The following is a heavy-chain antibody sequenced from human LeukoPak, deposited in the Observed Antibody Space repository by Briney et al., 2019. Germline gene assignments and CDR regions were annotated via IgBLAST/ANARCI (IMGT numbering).Heavy chain of an antibody. CDR2: IKQDGSEK. CDR3: ARDKIVGATKLDY. J-gene: IGHJ4*02. D-gene: IGHD1-26*01. CDR1: GFTFSNYW. V-gene: IGHV3-7*01. Sequence: GGSLRLSCTASGFTFSNYWMSWVRQAPGKGLEWVANIKQDGSEKRYVDSVKGRFTISRDNAKNSLYLQMNSLRAEDTAVYYCARDKIVGATKLDYWGQGTLVTVSS.